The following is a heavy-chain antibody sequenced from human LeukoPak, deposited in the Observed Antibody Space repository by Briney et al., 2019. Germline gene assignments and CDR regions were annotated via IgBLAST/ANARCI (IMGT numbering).Heavy chain of an antibody. Sequence: ASVKVSCKASGYTFTSYDINWVRQAPGQGLEWMGWISAYNGNTNYAQKLQGRVTMTTDTSTSTAYMELRSLRSDDTAVYYCARERKKNNDFWSATSYYYSREVWGKGTTATVPS. D-gene: IGHD3-3*01. CDR1: GYTFTSYD. CDR2: ISAYNGNT. V-gene: IGHV1-18*01. J-gene: IGHJ6*03. CDR3: ARERKKNNDFWSATSYYYSREV.